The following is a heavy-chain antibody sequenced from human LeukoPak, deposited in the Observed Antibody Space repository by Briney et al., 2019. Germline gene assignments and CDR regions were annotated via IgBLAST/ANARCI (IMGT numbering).Heavy chain of an antibody. Sequence: SVKVSCKASGGTFSSYAISWVRQAPGQGIEWMGGIIPIFGTANYAQKFQGRVTITTDESTSTAYMELSSLRSEDTAVYYCARGNFWSGPPDVWGKGTTVTVSS. V-gene: IGHV1-69*05. J-gene: IGHJ6*04. CDR1: GGTFSSYA. D-gene: IGHD3-3*01. CDR2: IIPIFGTA. CDR3: ARGNFWSGPPDV.